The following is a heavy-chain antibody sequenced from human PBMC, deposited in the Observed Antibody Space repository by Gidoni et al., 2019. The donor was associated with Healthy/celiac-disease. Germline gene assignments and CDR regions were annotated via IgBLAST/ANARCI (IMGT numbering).Heavy chain of an antibody. V-gene: IGHV1-24*01. D-gene: IGHD2-21*02. CDR1: GYTLTALS. Sequence: QVQLVQSGAEVKKPGASGKVSCKVSGYTLTALSMHWVRQAPGKGLEWMGGFDPEDGETIYAQKFQGRVTMTEDTSTDTAYMELSSLRSEDTAVYYCATRGIVVVTAIPYYYYGMDVWGQGTTVTVSS. CDR3: ATRGIVVVTAIPYYYYGMDV. J-gene: IGHJ6*02. CDR2: FDPEDGET.